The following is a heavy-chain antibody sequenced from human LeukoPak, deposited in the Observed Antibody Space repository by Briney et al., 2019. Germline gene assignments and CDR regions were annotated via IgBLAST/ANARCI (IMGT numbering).Heavy chain of an antibody. V-gene: IGHV3-48*03. Sequence: PGGSLRLSCAASGFTFSNYEINWVRQAPGRGLEWISYISGSGTSIYHANSVKGRFTISRDNAKNSVYLQMNSLRAEDTAVYYCARALIGYYFDYWGQGTLVTVSS. D-gene: IGHD2-8*01. CDR1: GFTFSNYE. CDR3: ARALIGYYFDY. CDR2: ISGSGTSI. J-gene: IGHJ4*02.